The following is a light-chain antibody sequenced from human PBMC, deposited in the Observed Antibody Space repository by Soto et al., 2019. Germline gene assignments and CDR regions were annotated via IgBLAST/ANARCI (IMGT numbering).Light chain of an antibody. Sequence: DIPMTQSPASLSASIGDRVNMTCRATQGINNYLAWYQQKPGQVPKLLIYATSSLQSGVPSRFSGSGSGTDFILTISSLQPEDVATYYCQKYNRGPRTFGQGTRVEIK. V-gene: IGKV1-27*01. CDR1: QGINNY. CDR2: ATS. J-gene: IGKJ1*01. CDR3: QKYNRGPRT.